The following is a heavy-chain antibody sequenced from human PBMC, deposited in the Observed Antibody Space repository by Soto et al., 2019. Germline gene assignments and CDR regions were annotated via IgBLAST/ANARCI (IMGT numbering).Heavy chain of an antibody. V-gene: IGHV4-39*01. J-gene: IGHJ3*02. CDR1: GGSISSSSYY. CDR2: IYYSGST. CDR3: ARSYYDSSGYHHDAFDI. D-gene: IGHD3-22*01. Sequence: SETLSLTCTVSGGSISSSSYYWGWIRQPPGKGLEWIGSIYYSGSTYYNPSLKSRVTISVDTSKNQFSLKLSSVTAADTAVYYFARSYYDSSGYHHDAFDIWGQGTMVTVSS.